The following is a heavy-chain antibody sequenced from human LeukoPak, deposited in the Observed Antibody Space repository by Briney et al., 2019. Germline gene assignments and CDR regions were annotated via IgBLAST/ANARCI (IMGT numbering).Heavy chain of an antibody. V-gene: IGHV4-31*03. CDR1: GGSISSDGYH. J-gene: IGHJ4*02. Sequence: SETLSLTCTVSGGSISSDGYHWSWIRQHPGKGLEWIGYIYHSGSTHYNLSLKSRVVISVDTSKNQFSLKLSSVTAADTAVYYCAREMFHDYVWGSYRHFDYWGQGTLVTVSS. CDR3: AREMFHDYVWGSYRHFDY. CDR2: IYHSGST. D-gene: IGHD3-16*02.